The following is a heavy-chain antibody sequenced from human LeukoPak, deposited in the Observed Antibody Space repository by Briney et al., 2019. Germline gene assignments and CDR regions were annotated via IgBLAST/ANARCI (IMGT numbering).Heavy chain of an antibody. CDR2: INQDGSEK. D-gene: IGHD1-26*01. CDR1: EFTFSSYW. J-gene: IGHJ4*02. Sequence: QPGGFLRLSCAASEFTFSSYWMSWVRQAPGKGLEWVANINQDGSEKYYVDSLKGRFTISRDNAKNSLYLQMNSLRAEDTAVYYCARFRSYNFDYWGQGTLVTVSS. CDR3: ARFRSYNFDY. V-gene: IGHV3-7*05.